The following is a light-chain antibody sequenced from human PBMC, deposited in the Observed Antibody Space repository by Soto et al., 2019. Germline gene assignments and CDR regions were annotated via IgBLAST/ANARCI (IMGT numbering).Light chain of an antibody. CDR1: SSEVGTYNY. CDR3: CSYAGRSAYFV. J-gene: IGLJ1*01. V-gene: IGLV2-11*01. CDR2: DVS. Sequence: QSALTQPRSVSGSPGQSVTISCTGTSSEVGTYNYVSWYQQHPGKARKVVIYDVSQRPSGVPDRFSGSKSGNTASLSISGLQGEDEADYYCCSYAGRSAYFVFGTGTKLTVL.